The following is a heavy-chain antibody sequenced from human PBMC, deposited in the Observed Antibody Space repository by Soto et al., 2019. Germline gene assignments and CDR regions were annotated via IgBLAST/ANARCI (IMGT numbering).Heavy chain of an antibody. CDR1: GGSLSDYF. Sequence: SETLSLTCVVAGGSLSDYFWSWIRQPPGMALEWIGEINHLGSINYNPSLKSRATMSVDTSKNQFSLTLNSVTAADTATYYCARGGISHWAYFYYMDVWDRGTTVTVSS. D-gene: IGHD2-21*01. CDR3: ARGGISHWAYFYYMDV. J-gene: IGHJ6*03. CDR2: INHLGSI. V-gene: IGHV4-34*01.